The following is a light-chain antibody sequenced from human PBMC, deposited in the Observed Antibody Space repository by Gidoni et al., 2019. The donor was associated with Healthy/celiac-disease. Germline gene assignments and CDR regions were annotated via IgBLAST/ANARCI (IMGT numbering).Light chain of an antibody. CDR2: QDS. CDR3: QAWDSSTYYV. V-gene: IGLV3-1*01. Sequence: SYELTQPPSVSVSPGQTASITGSGDNLVDKYACWYQQKPGKSPVLVIYQDSKRPSGIPERFSGSNSGNTATLTISGTQAMDEADYYCQAWDSSTYYVFGTGTKVTVL. CDR1: NLVDKY. J-gene: IGLJ1*01.